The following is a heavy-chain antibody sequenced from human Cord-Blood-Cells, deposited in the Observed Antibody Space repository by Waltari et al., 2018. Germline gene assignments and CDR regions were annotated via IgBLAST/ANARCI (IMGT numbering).Heavy chain of an antibody. V-gene: IGHV4-59*01. CDR2: IYYSGST. Sequence: QVQLQESGPGLVKPSETLSLTCTVSGGPISSYYWRWIRQPPGKGLEWIGYIYYSGSTNYNPSLKSRVTISVDTSKNQFSLKLSSVTAADTAVYYCARDRPITGTTFGYYYYGMDVWGQGTTVTVSS. CDR3: ARDRPITGTTFGYYYYGMDV. D-gene: IGHD1-20*01. CDR1: GGPISSYY. J-gene: IGHJ6*02.